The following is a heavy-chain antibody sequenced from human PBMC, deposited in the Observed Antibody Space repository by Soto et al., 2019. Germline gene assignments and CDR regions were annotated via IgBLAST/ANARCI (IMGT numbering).Heavy chain of an antibody. D-gene: IGHD3-22*01. CDR2: INQDGSEK. CDR3: ASRYLELCFSSGCCEPYAY. CDR1: GFTFSSLW. Sequence: GGSLRLSCAASGFTFSSLWMSWVRQAPGKGLEWVADINQDGSEKNYVDSVKGRFTTSRDNAKNSLHLQMNSLRAEDTAVYYCASRYLELCFSSGCCEPYAYRSQGALVT. V-gene: IGHV3-7*05. J-gene: IGHJ4*02.